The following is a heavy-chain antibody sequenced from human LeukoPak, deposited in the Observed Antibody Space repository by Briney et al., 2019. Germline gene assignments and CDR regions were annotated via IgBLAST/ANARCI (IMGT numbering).Heavy chain of an antibody. CDR2: IRYDGSNK. CDR3: AKDAYPLASSGRFCDY. V-gene: IGHV3-30*02. CDR1: GFTFSRYG. J-gene: IGHJ4*02. D-gene: IGHD3-22*01. Sequence: GGSLRLSCAASGFTFSRYGMHWVREAAGKGLEWVAFIRYDGSNKYYADTVKARFTISRYNSKNTLYLQMNSLRAEDTAVYYCAKDAYPLASSGRFCDYWGQGTLVTVSS.